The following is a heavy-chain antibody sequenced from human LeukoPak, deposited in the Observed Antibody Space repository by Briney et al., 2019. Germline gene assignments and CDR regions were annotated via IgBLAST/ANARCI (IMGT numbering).Heavy chain of an antibody. D-gene: IGHD3-22*01. V-gene: IGHV4-4*09. CDR3: ARQEDYDSSGYYYFDY. Sequence: SETLSLTCTVSGGSISSYYWSWIRQPPGKGLEWIGYIYTSGSTNYNPSLKSRVTISVDTSKNQFSLKLSSVTAADTVVYYCARQEDYDSSGYYYFDYWGQGTLVTVSS. J-gene: IGHJ4*02. CDR1: GGSISSYY. CDR2: IYTSGST.